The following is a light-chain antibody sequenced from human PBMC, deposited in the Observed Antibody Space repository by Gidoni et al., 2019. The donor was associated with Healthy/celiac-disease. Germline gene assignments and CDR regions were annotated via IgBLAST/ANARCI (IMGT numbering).Light chain of an antibody. CDR3: QQYNSLPWT. J-gene: IGKJ1*01. Sequence: DIQMTQSPSTLSASVGDRVTITCRASQSISSWLAWYQQKPGKAPKLLIYKASSLESGVPSRFSGSGSGTEFTLTISSLQPDDFATYYCQQYNSLPWTFGQGTKAEIK. CDR1: QSISSW. CDR2: KAS. V-gene: IGKV1-5*03.